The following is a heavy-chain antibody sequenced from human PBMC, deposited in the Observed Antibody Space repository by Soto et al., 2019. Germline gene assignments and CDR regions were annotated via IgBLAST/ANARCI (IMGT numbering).Heavy chain of an antibody. CDR1: GFTFSSYW. Sequence: EVQLVESGGGLVQPGGSLRLSCAASGFTFSSYWMHWVRQAPGKGLVWVSRINSDGSSTSYADSVKGRFTISRDNAKNTLYLQMNSLRAEDTAVYYCAREGFPVVAATAGWFDPWGLGTLVTVSS. CDR3: AREGFPVVAATAGWFDP. J-gene: IGHJ5*02. V-gene: IGHV3-74*01. CDR2: INSDGSST. D-gene: IGHD2-15*01.